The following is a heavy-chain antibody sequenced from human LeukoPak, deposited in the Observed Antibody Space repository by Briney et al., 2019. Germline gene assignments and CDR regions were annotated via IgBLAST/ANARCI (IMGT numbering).Heavy chain of an antibody. J-gene: IGHJ6*03. CDR2: ISHDGGNA. D-gene: IGHD3-10*01. Sequence: GGSLRLSCAASGSTFRNHAIHWVRQAPGKGLEWVTVISHDGGNACYRDSVKGRFTISRDNSKNNVLLQMNSLSPDDTAVYYCVGSPTYYYMDVWGRGTTVTVSS. CDR3: VGSPTYYYMDV. CDR1: GSTFRNHA. V-gene: IGHV3-30*04.